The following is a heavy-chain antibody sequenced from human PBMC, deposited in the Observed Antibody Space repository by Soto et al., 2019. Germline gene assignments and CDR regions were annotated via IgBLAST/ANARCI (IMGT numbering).Heavy chain of an antibody. CDR3: ARAERFTRAWFDS. J-gene: IGHJ5*01. CDR2: VNHSGEA. V-gene: IGHV4-34*02. Sequence: QVELQQWGAGLLKPSETLSLTCGVYGGSFRNYYWIWVRQPPGKGLEWIGEVNHSGEATYNPSLQSRVTISLDTTNNHFSLKMTSVTAADTAIYFCARAERFTRAWFDSWGQGTQFTVSS. CDR1: GGSFRNYY.